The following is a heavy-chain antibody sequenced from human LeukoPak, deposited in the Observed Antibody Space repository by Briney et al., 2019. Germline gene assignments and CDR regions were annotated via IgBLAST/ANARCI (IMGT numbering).Heavy chain of an antibody. CDR1: GYTFSSYS. CDR2: ISSSSSYI. CDR3: ARGGRSGSYLDAFDI. Sequence: PGGSLRLSCAASGYTFSSYSMNWVRQAPGKGLEWVSSISSSSSYIYYADSVKGRFTISRDNAKNSLYLQMNSLRAEDTAVYYCARGGRSGSYLDAFDIWGQGTMVTVSS. J-gene: IGHJ3*02. V-gene: IGHV3-21*01. D-gene: IGHD1-26*01.